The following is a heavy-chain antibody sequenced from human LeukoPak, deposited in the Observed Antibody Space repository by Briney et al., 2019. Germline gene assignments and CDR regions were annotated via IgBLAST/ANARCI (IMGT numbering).Heavy chain of an antibody. CDR3: VEVGPGVVKGY. CDR1: GFTFTTYA. V-gene: IGHV3-23*01. D-gene: IGHD3-3*01. J-gene: IGHJ4*02. CDR2: ISGSGSST. Sequence: TGGSLRLSCSASGFTFTTYAMSWVRQAPGKGLEWVSAISGSGSSTYYADSVKGRFTISRDNSKNTLYLQMNSLRAEDTAVYYCVEVGPGVVKGYWGQGTLATVSS.